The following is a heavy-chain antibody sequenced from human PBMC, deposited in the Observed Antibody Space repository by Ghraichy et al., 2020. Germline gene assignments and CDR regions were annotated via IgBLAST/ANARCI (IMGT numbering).Heavy chain of an antibody. D-gene: IGHD3-10*01. Sequence: GGSLRLSCAASGFTFSSYGMHWVRQAPGKGLESVAVIWYDGSNKYYADSVKGRFTISRDNSKNTLYLQMNSLRAEDTAVYYCARNRIGAGFGLDYCYGIDVWGQGTSVTVS. V-gene: IGHV3-33*01. CDR3: ARNRIGAGFGLDYCYGIDV. CDR1: GFTFSSYG. CDR2: IWYDGSNK. J-gene: IGHJ6*02.